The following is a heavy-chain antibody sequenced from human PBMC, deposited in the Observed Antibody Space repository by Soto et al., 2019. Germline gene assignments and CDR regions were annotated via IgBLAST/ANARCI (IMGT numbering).Heavy chain of an antibody. CDR2: INNDGSGT. V-gene: IGHV3-74*01. CDR3: AQDGAQGYFDY. Sequence: GGSLRLSCVASGFSFSSYWMHWVRQTPGKGLMWVSRINNDGSGTADADSVRGRFTISRDNAKNTLYLQLNSLRAEYTAVCYCAQDGAQGYFDYWGQRTPVTVSS. CDR1: GFSFSSYW. D-gene: IGHD3-16*01. J-gene: IGHJ4*02.